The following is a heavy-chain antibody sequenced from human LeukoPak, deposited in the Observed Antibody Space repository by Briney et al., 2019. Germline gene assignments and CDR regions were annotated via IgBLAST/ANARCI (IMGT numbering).Heavy chain of an antibody. CDR3: ARDMNVVVPAANFDY. CDR2: IKQDGGEK. J-gene: IGHJ4*02. Sequence: PRGSLRLSCAASGFTFSSYWMSWVRQAPGKGLEWVANIKQDGGEKYYVDSVKGRFTISRDNAKNSLYLQMNSLRAEDTAVYYCARDMNVVVPAANFDYWGQGTLVTVSS. V-gene: IGHV3-7*01. D-gene: IGHD2-2*01. CDR1: GFTFSSYW.